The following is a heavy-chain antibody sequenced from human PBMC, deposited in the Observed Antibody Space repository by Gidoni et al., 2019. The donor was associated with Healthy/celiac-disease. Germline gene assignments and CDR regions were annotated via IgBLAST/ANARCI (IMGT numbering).Heavy chain of an antibody. J-gene: IGHJ4*02. CDR1: GFTFSSYA. D-gene: IGHD1-1*01. CDR3: AKDFAGDY. CDR2: ISGGGGST. V-gene: IGHV3-23*01. Sequence: EVQLLESGGGLVQPGGFLRLPWSASGFTFSSYAMSWVRQARGKGLEWVSAISGGGGSTYYADSVKGRFTISRDNSKNTLYLQMDSLRAEDTAVYYCAKDFAGDYWGQGTLVTVSS.